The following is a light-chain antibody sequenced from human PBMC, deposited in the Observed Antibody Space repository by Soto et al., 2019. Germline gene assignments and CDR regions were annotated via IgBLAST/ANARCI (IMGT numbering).Light chain of an antibody. Sequence: DIQMTQSPSSLSASVGDRVTITCQXSQSIANYLNWYQQKPGKAPKLLIYAASSLQSGVPSRFSGSGFGTDFTLTVSSLQPEDFATYYCQQSYSPPPVTFGQGTRLEIK. J-gene: IGKJ5*01. CDR1: QSIANY. CDR3: QQSYSPPPVT. CDR2: AAS. V-gene: IGKV1-39*01.